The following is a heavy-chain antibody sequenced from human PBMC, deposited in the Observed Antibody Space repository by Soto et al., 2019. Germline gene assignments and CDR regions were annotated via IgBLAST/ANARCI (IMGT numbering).Heavy chain of an antibody. CDR3: ARDRGVRDV. J-gene: IGHJ6*02. CDR1: GYTFTSYY. CDR2: INPDSGVT. V-gene: IGHV1-2*02. Sequence: QVQLVQSGAEVKKPGASVKVSCKASGYTFTSYYMHWVRQAPGQGLEWMGWINPDSGVTYYPHKFLDRVTMTRDTSISTAYMELSRLTSDDTALYYCARDRGVRDVWGQGTTVIVSS. D-gene: IGHD2-8*01.